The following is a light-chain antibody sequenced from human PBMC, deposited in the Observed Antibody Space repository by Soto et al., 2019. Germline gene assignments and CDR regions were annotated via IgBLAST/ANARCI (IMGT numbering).Light chain of an antibody. CDR3: GTWDSSLSAV. CDR1: SSNIGNNY. Sequence: QSVLTQPPSVSAAPGQKVTISCSGSSSNIGNNYVSWYQQLPGTAPKLLIYENNKRPSGIPDRFSGSKSGTSATLGITGLQTGDEADYYCGTWDSSLSAVFGTGNKVTVL. CDR2: ENN. V-gene: IGLV1-51*02. J-gene: IGLJ1*01.